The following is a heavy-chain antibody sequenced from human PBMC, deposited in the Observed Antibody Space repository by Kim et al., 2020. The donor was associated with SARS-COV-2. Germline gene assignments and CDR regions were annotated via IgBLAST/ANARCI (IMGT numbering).Heavy chain of an antibody. CDR3: ARPLAWGSHSGDAFDI. J-gene: IGHJ3*02. D-gene: IGHD3-16*01. V-gene: IGHV5-51*01. Sequence: SFQGQVTISADKSISTAYLQWSSLKASDTAMYYCARPLAWGSHSGDAFDIWGQGTMVTVSS.